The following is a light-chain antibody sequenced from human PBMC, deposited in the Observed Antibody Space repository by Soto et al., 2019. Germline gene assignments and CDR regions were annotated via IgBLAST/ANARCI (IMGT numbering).Light chain of an antibody. Sequence: IVLTQSPGTLSLSPGERATLSCRTSQSVSSSYLAWYQQKPGQAPRLLIYGASTRATGIPARFSGSGSGTEFTLTISSLQSEDFAVYYCQQYNNWPPMYTFGQGTKLEIK. CDR2: GAS. CDR1: QSVSSSY. J-gene: IGKJ2*01. CDR3: QQYNNWPPMYT. V-gene: IGKV3-15*01.